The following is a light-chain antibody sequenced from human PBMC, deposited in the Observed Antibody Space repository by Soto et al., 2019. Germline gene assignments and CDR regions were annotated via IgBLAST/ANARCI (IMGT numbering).Light chain of an antibody. J-gene: IGKJ2*01. CDR1: ESISSSY. V-gene: IGKV3-20*01. CDR3: QLYGGSHMFS. CDR2: AAS. Sequence: EIVLTQSPGTLSLSPGEGATLSCRASESISSSYLAWYQQRPGQSPRLLIYAASSRAAGSPDRFSGSGSGADFTLTISRLEPEDFAVYYCQLYGGSHMFSFGQGTKLQIK.